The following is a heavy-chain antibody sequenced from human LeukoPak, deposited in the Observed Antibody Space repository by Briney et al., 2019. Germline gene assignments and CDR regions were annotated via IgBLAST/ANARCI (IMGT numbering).Heavy chain of an antibody. CDR3: VTDRHRHGRGAFDI. J-gene: IGHJ3*02. CDR2: IKQDGSEK. D-gene: IGHD1-14*01. Sequence: GGSLRLSCAASGFTFSSYWMSWVRQTPGKGLEWVANIKQDGSEKYYVDSVKGRFTISRDNSKNTLYLQMSSLRAEDTAVYYCVTDRHRHGRGAFDIWGQGTMVTVSS. V-gene: IGHV3-7*04. CDR1: GFTFSSYW.